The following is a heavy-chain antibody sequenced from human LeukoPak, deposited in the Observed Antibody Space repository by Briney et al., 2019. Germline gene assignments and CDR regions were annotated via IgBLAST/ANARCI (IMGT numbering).Heavy chain of an antibody. Sequence: GGSLRLSCAASGFPFSRTSMTWVRQAPGKGLEWVSAISDSGDSTYYADSVKGRFTIPRDSSKNTVSLQMSSLRAEDTAVYYCAKSLRYRYGDCLEDWGQGTLVTVSS. D-gene: IGHD2-21*02. CDR3: AKSLRYRYGDCLED. CDR1: GFPFSRTS. CDR2: ISDSGDST. J-gene: IGHJ4*02. V-gene: IGHV3-23*01.